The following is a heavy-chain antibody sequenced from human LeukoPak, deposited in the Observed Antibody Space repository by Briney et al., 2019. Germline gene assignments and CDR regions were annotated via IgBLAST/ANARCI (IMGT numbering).Heavy chain of an antibody. D-gene: IGHD6-13*01. V-gene: IGHV3-30*18. J-gene: IGHJ4*02. Sequence: GRSLRLSSAASGFTFSSYGMHWVRQAPGKGLEWVAVIWYGGSNKYYADYVKGRFTISRDNSKNTLYLQMNSLRAEDTAVYYCAKGGEQQAFDYWGQGTLVTVSS. CDR2: IWYGGSNK. CDR3: AKGGEQQAFDY. CDR1: GFTFSSYG.